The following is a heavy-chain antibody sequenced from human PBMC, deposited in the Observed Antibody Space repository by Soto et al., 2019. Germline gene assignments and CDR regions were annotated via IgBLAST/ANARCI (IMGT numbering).Heavy chain of an antibody. CDR3: ARDWRLTIAAAGIIPYGMDV. Sequence: GESLRLSCAASGCTFRSYGMHWVRQAPGKGLEWVAVIWYDGSNKYYADSVKGRFTISRDNSKNTLYLQMNSLRAEDTAVYYCARDWRLTIAAAGIIPYGMDVWGQGTTVTVSS. V-gene: IGHV3-33*01. CDR2: IWYDGSNK. J-gene: IGHJ6*02. CDR1: GCTFRSYG. D-gene: IGHD6-13*01.